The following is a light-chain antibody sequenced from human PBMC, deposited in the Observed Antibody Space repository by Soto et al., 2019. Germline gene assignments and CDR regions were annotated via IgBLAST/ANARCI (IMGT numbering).Light chain of an antibody. J-gene: IGKJ2*01. CDR2: GAS. V-gene: IGKV3-15*01. CDR3: QQYNYWPLYT. CDR1: QSLSSN. Sequence: EIVMTRSPTTLSVSPGEGATLSCRASQSLSSNLAWYQQKPGQSPRLLIYGASTRASGIPARFSGSGSGTEFTLTISSLESEDFAVYYCQQYNYWPLYTFGQGTKLEMK.